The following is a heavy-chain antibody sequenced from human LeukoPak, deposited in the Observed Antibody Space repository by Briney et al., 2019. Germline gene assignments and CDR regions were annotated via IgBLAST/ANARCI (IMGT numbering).Heavy chain of an antibody. Sequence: ASVKVSCKASGYTFISNYMHWVRQAPEQGLEWMGIINPSGGSTSYAQKFQGRVTMTRDTSTSTVYMELSRLRSEDTAVYYCARGGYGDRIDYWGQGTLVSVSS. J-gene: IGHJ4*02. V-gene: IGHV1-46*01. CDR1: GYTFISNY. CDR2: INPSGGST. D-gene: IGHD4-17*01. CDR3: ARGGYGDRIDY.